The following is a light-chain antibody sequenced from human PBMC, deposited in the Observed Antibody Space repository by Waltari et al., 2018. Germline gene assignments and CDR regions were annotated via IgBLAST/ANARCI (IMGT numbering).Light chain of an antibody. CDR2: KDT. Sequence: SYELTQPPPVSVSPGPTTRITSSGDALPTHYAYWYQQKPGQAPVLVIYKDTERPSGIPERFSGSSSGTKVTLTISGVQAEDEADYYCQSADSSDTHVVFGGGTKLTVL. V-gene: IGLV3-25*03. CDR1: ALPTHY. CDR3: QSADSSDTHVV. J-gene: IGLJ2*01.